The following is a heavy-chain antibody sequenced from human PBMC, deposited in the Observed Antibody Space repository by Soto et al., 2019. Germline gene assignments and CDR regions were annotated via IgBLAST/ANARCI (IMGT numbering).Heavy chain of an antibody. J-gene: IGHJ4*02. V-gene: IGHV3-33*01. CDR1: GFSFSSYG. CDR2: IWYDGSNK. D-gene: IGHD2-15*01. CDR3: ARSPPGVACRYYFDY. Sequence: QVQLVESGGGVVQPGRSLRLSCAASGFSFSSYGMRWVRQAPGKGLEWVAVIWYDGSNKYYGDSVKGRFTISRDNSKNTLYLQMNSLRAEDTAVYYCARSPPGVACRYYFDYWGQGTLITVSS.